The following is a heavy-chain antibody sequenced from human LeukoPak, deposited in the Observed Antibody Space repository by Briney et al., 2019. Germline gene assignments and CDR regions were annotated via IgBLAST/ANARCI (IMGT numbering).Heavy chain of an antibody. CDR1: RYSFTSYW. V-gene: IGHV5-51*01. D-gene: IGHD3-22*01. CDR3: ARQSRDSSGDYYGGIDI. CDR2: IYPGDSDT. Sequence: GEPLKISCKGFRYSFTSYWIGWVRQMPGKGLEWMEVIYPGDSDTRYSPSFQGQVTISADKSISTAYLQWSSLKASDTAMYYCARQSRDSSGDYYGGIDIWGPGTMVTVSS. J-gene: IGHJ3*02.